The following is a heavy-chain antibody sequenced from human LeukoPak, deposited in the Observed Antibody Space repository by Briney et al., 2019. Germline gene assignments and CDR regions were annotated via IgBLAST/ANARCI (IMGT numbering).Heavy chain of an antibody. CDR1: GFTFSSYA. V-gene: IGHV3-23*01. Sequence: GGSLRLSCAASGFTFSSYAMSWVRQAPGQGLGWVSGISGSGGNTYYADSVKGRFTISRDNSKNTVYLQMNSLRAEDTAVYYCAKDPRSIYGFNYWGQGTLVTVSS. CDR3: AKDPRSIYGFNY. J-gene: IGHJ4*02. D-gene: IGHD4-17*01. CDR2: ISGSGGNT.